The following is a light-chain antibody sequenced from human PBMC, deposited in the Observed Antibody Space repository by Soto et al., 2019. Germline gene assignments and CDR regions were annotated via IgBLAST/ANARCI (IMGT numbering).Light chain of an antibody. CDR2: AAS. CDR1: QVISSY. V-gene: IGKV1-9*01. J-gene: IGKJ5*01. Sequence: IQLTQSPSFLSSSFGDRVTITWRASQVISSYLAWYQQKPGKAPKLLIYAASTLQSGVPSRFSGSRSGTEGTITISSLKKEDGATYYCQQHNSYPITFGQGTRLEIK. CDR3: QQHNSYPIT.